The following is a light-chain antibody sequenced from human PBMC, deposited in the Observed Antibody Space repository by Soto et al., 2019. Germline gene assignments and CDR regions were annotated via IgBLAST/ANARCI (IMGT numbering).Light chain of an antibody. J-gene: IGKJ5*01. CDR2: AAS. Sequence: DIQVTQSPPSLSASVGDRVTITCRASQSISSWLAWYQQKPGKAPKLLIYAASSLQSGVPSRFSGSGSGTVFTLTISSLQPEDFATYFCQQASSIPPPTFGQGTRLEIK. V-gene: IGKV1-12*01. CDR3: QQASSIPPPT. CDR1: QSISSW.